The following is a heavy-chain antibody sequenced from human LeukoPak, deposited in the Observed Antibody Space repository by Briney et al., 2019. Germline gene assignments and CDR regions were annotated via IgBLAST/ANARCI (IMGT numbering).Heavy chain of an antibody. D-gene: IGHD5-18*01. J-gene: IGHJ5*02. Sequence: SETLSLTCTVSGGSISSYYWSWIRQPPGKGLEWIGYIYTSGSTNYNPSLKSRVTISVDTSKNQFSLKLSSVTAADTAVYYCARRAYSYGAPGNWFDPWGQGTLVTVSS. V-gene: IGHV4-4*09. CDR3: ARRAYSYGAPGNWFDP. CDR2: IYTSGST. CDR1: GGSISSYY.